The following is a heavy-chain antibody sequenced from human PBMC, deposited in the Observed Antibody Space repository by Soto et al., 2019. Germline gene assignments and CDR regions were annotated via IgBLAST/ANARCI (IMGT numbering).Heavy chain of an antibody. CDR2: ILSGGAT. D-gene: IGHD3-10*01. V-gene: IGHV3-23*01. Sequence: SGGSLRLSCAASGITFSNFALTWVRQAPGKGLEWVSAILSGGATDYADSVKGRFTISRDNSKSTLYLQMDSLGAEDTAVYYCATRTLHGSGSTPLDHWGQGTLVTVSP. CDR3: ATRTLHGSGSTPLDH. CDR1: GITFSNFA. J-gene: IGHJ4*02.